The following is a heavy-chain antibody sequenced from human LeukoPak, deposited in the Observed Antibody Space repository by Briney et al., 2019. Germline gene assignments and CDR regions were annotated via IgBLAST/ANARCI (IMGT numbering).Heavy chain of an antibody. Sequence: GRSLRLSCAASGFTFSSYGMHWVRQAPGKGLEWVAVIRYDGSNKYYADSVKGRFTISRDNSKNTLYLQMNSLRAEDTAVYYCAKDKGVAAVAGTEFDYWGQGTLVTVSS. CDR1: GFTFSSYG. CDR2: IRYDGSNK. V-gene: IGHV3-30*02. CDR3: AKDKGVAAVAGTEFDY. J-gene: IGHJ4*02. D-gene: IGHD6-19*01.